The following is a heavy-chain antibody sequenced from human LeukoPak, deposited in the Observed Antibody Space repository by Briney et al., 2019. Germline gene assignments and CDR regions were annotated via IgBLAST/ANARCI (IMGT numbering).Heavy chain of an antibody. D-gene: IGHD6-19*01. CDR3: AKAITAVAGYDAFDV. Sequence: GGSLRLSCAASGFTFSSYWMSWVRQAPGKGLEWVANIKQDGSEKYYVDSVKGRFTISRDNAKNSLFLEMDSLRSEDTAFYFCAKAITAVAGYDAFDVWGQGTKVIVSS. J-gene: IGHJ3*01. CDR1: GFTFSSYW. V-gene: IGHV3-7*03. CDR2: IKQDGSEK.